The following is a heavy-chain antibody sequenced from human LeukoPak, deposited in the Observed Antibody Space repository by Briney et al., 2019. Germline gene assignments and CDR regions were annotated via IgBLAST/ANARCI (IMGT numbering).Heavy chain of an antibody. CDR2: IRYDGGNK. CDR1: GFTFSSYG. CDR3: AKDGEITFGGVMIGYFDY. V-gene: IGHV3-30*02. Sequence: GGSLRLSCAASGFTFSSYGMHWVRQAPGKGLEWVAFIRYDGGNKYYADSVKGRFTISRDNSKNTLYLQMNSLRAEDTAVYYCAKDGEITFGGVMIGYFDYWGQGTLVTVSS. J-gene: IGHJ4*02. D-gene: IGHD3-16*01.